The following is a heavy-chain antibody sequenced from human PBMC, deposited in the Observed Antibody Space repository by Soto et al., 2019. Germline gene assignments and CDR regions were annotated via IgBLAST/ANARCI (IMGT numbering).Heavy chain of an antibody. J-gene: IGHJ6*02. V-gene: IGHV3-30*03. D-gene: IGHD4-4*01. CDR1: GFTFSSYC. Sequence: PGGSLRLSCAASGFTFSSYCMHWVRQAPGKGLEWVAIISYDGSNKYYADSVKGRFTISRDNSKNTLYLQMNSLRAEDTAVYYCASEESSKLYYYYGMDAWGQGTTVTVSS. CDR3: ASEESSKLYYYYGMDA. CDR2: ISYDGSNK.